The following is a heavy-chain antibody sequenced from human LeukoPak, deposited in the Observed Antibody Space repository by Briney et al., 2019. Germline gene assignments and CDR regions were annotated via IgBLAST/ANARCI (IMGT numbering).Heavy chain of an antibody. V-gene: IGHV3-23*01. J-gene: IGHJ6*03. D-gene: IGHD3-10*01. CDR1: GFSFSNYG. CDR3: ARLRRYGSGSYYKYNGDYYYYYYMDV. Sequence: GGSLRLSCAASGFSFSNYGMNWVRQAPGKGLEWVSGITGSGGSTYYAGSVKGRFTISRDNSKNTLYLQVNSLRAEDTAVYYCARLRRYGSGSYYKYNGDYYYYYYMDVWGKGTTVTISS. CDR2: ITGSGGST.